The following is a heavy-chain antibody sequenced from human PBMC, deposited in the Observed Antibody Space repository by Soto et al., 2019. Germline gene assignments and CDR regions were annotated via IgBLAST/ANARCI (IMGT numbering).Heavy chain of an antibody. CDR1: GLTFSDCY. D-gene: IGHD3-10*01. J-gene: IGHJ6*02. CDR3: ARVRFGEWGYAMGV. CDR2: ISSSGSSI. Sequence: QVQLVESGGGLVKPGGSLRLSCAASGLTFSDCYMNWIRQAPGKGLEWVSYISSSGSSINYADFVKGRFTISRDNAKNTLYLQMNSLRAEDTAMYYCARVRFGEWGYAMGVWGQGTTVTVSS. V-gene: IGHV3-11*01.